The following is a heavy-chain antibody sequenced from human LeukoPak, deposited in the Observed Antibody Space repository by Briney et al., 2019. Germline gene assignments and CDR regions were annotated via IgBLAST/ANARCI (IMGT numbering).Heavy chain of an antibody. CDR2: ISANSGNT. J-gene: IGHJ4*02. CDR3: ARGWANYYDSNGYHDC. V-gene: IGHV1-18*01. CDR1: GYTFTSYG. D-gene: IGHD3-22*01. Sequence: ASVKVSCKASGYTFTSYGISWVRQAPGQGLERMAWISANSGNTNYAQKVQGRVTMTTDTSTSTAYMELRSLRSDDTAVHYCARGWANYYDSNGYHDCWGQGTLVTVSS.